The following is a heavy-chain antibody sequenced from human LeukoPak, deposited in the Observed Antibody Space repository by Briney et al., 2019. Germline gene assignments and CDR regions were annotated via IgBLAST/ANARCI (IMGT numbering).Heavy chain of an antibody. CDR2: IKQDGSEK. Sequence: GGSLRLSCAASGFTFSRYWMSWVRQAPGKGLEWVANIKQDGSEKYYMDSVKGRFTISRDNAKNSLYLQMNSLRAEDTAVYYCAELGITMIGGVWGKGTTVTISS. V-gene: IGHV3-7*01. J-gene: IGHJ6*04. CDR3: AELGITMIGGV. CDR1: GFTFSRYW. D-gene: IGHD3-10*02.